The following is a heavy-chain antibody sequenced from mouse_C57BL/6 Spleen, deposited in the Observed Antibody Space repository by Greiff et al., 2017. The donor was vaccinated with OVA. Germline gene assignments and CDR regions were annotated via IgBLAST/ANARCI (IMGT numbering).Heavy chain of an antibody. CDR2: IDPENGDT. CDR3: TRDYPPYAMDY. CDR1: GFNIKDDY. J-gene: IGHJ4*01. V-gene: IGHV14-4*01. Sequence: EVKLMESGAELVRPGASVKLSCTASGFNIKDDYMHWVKQRPEQGLEWIGWIDPENGDTEYASKFQGKATITADTSSNTAYLQLSSLTSEDTAVYYCTRDYPPYAMDYWGQGTSVTVSS. D-gene: IGHD5-5*01.